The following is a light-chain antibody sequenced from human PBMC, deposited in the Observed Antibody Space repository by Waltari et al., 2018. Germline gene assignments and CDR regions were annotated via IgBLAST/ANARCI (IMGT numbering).Light chain of an antibody. J-gene: IGLJ3*02. V-gene: IGLV1-47*01. CDR2: RDE. CDR1: SHHNEGNY. CDR3: AAWDDSLSGRV. Sequence: QSALTQPPSVSGTPGQRVTIACYGSSHHNEGNYGYWYQQFTGTAPKLLIYRDEQRPSGVPDRFPGSKSGTSASLAISGLRSEDDADYYCAAWDDSLSGRVFGGGTKVTVL.